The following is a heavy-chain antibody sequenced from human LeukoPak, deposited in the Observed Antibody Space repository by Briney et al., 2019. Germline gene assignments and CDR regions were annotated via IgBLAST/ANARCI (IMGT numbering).Heavy chain of an antibody. CDR2: INPNSGGT. CDR3: ARVADYSNFAAGG. D-gene: IGHD4-11*01. CDR1: GYTFTGYY. J-gene: IGHJ4*02. Sequence: GASVKVSCKASGYTFTGYYMHWVRQAPGQGLEWMGWINPNSGGTNYAQKFQGRVTMTRDTSISTAYMELSRLRSDDTAVYYCARVADYSNFAAGGWGQGTLVTVSS. V-gene: IGHV1-2*02.